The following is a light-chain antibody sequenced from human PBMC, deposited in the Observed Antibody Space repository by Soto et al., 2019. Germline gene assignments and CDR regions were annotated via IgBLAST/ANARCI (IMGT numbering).Light chain of an antibody. CDR3: SSYTTSTTYV. CDR2: EVN. Sequence: QSALTQPASVSGSPGQSITISCTGTSSDVGSYNYVSWYQPHPGKAPKLMISEVNYRPSGVSDRFSGSKSGNTASLTISGLRPEDEADYYCSSYTTSTTYVFGTGTKLTVL. CDR1: SSDVGSYNY. V-gene: IGLV2-14*01. J-gene: IGLJ1*01.